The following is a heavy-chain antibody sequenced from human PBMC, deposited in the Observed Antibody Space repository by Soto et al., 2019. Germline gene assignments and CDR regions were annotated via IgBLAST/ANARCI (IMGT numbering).Heavy chain of an antibody. Sequence: QVHLQESGPGLVQPSETLSLTCSVSGRSMRSNYWSWIRHSPDRGLEWLVYVFYGGTDYNPSLGGRVSMSVETSKSQFSLKLTSVTVADTAVYYCASYRGALYFESWGPGILVSVSA. CDR1: GRSMRSNY. V-gene: IGHV4-59*01. J-gene: IGHJ4*02. CDR2: VFYGGT. D-gene: IGHD1-26*01. CDR3: ASYRGALYFES.